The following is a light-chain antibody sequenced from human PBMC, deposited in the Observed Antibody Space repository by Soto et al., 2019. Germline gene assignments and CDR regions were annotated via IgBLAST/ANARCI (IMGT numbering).Light chain of an antibody. V-gene: IGKV3-11*01. CDR1: QSVSSY. CDR3: QQRSDWPST. CDR2: DAS. J-gene: IGKJ4*01. Sequence: EIVLTQSPATLSLSPGERATLSCRASQSVSSYLAWYHQKPGQAPRLLIYDASNRATGIPARFSGSGSGTDFALTISSLEPDDFAVYYCQQRSDWPSTCGGGTKVQIK.